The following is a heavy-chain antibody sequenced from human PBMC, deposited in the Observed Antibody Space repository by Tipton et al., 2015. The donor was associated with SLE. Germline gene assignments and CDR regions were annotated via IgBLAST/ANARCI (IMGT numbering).Heavy chain of an antibody. J-gene: IGHJ4*02. D-gene: IGHD3-10*01. CDR3: ARGKENYYGSESLDY. CDR2: IYTSGST. CDR1: GGSISSSSYY. V-gene: IGHV4-61*09. Sequence: TLSLTCTVSGGSISSSSYYWSWIRQPAGKGLEWIGYIYTSGSTKYNPSLKSRVTISVDTSKNQFSLKLSSVTAADTAVYYCARGKENYYGSESLDYWGQGTLVTVSS.